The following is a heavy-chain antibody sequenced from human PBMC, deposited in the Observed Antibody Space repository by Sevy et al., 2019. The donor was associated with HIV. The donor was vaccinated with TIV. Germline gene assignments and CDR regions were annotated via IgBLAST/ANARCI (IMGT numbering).Heavy chain of an antibody. V-gene: IGHV3-21*06. CDR1: GFTFTDYS. CDR3: ARSWEVLEFFDF. Sequence: GGSLRLSCAASGFTFTDYSMTWVRQAPGKGLEWVSSISSSGNYIYYADSVKGRFSISRDNAKNSLFLQMNSLRAEDTAVYYCARSWEVLEFFDFWGQGTLVTVSS. D-gene: IGHD1-26*01. J-gene: IGHJ4*02. CDR2: ISSSGNYI.